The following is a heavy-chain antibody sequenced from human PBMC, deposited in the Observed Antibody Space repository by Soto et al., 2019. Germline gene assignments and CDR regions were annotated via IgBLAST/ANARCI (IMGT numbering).Heavy chain of an antibody. CDR2: ITSRGTTV. D-gene: IGHD6-13*01. CDR3: ARGSKGSSWFSASYRFDS. V-gene: IGHV3-11*01. J-gene: IGHJ4*02. CDR1: AFTFSDYY. Sequence: QVQLVESGGGSVTPGGSLRLSCAASAFTFSDYYMTWIRQAPGKGLAWVSYITSRGTTVYYADSVKGRFTISRDNTTNSLCLQMNSLRAEDTAVYYCARGSKGSSWFSASYRFDSWGQGTLVTVSS.